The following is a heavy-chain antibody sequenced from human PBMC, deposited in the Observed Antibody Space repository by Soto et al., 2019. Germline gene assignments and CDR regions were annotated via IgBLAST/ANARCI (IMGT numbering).Heavy chain of an antibody. J-gene: IGHJ3*02. CDR2: IDPSDSYT. D-gene: IGHD1-26*01. CDR1: GYSFTSYW. CDR3: ATHVSGSHDAFDI. V-gene: IGHV5-10-1*01. Sequence: PGETLKICCKGSGYSFTSYWISWVRQMPGKGLEWMGRIDPSDSYTNYSPSFQGHVTISADKSISTAYLQWSSLKASDTAMYYCATHVSGSHDAFDIWGQGTMVTVSS.